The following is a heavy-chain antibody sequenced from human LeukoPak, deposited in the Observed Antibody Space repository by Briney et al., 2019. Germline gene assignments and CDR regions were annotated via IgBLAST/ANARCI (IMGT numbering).Heavy chain of an antibody. J-gene: IGHJ6*04. CDR3: AELGITMIGGV. V-gene: IGHV3-74*01. Sequence: GGSLRLSCVASGFTFSYYWMHWVRQAPGKGLVWVSRVNADGSSITYADSVKGRFTISRDNAKNSLYLQMNSLRAEDTAVYYCAELGITMIGGVWGKGTTVTISS. D-gene: IGHD3-10*02. CDR2: VNADGSSI. CDR1: GFTFSYYW.